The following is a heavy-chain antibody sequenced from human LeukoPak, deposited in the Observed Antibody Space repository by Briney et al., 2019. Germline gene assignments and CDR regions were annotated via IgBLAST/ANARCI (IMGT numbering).Heavy chain of an antibody. Sequence: ASVKVSCKASGYTFTSYDINRVRQATGQGLEWMGWMNPNSGSTGYAQKFQGRVTITRNTSITTTYMELSSLRSEDTAVYYCARRSAYGSGSYYVDYWGQGTLVTVSS. CDR1: GYTFTSYD. CDR2: MNPNSGST. CDR3: ARRSAYGSGSYYVDY. D-gene: IGHD3-10*01. J-gene: IGHJ4*02. V-gene: IGHV1-8*03.